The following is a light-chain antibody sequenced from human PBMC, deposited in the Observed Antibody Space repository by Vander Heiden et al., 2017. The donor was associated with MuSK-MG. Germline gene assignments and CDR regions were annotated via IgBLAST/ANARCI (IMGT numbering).Light chain of an antibody. CDR1: SSDVGNYNL. V-gene: IGLV2-23*01. CDR2: EGN. Sequence: QSALTQPASVSGSPGQSITISCTGSSSDVGNYNLVSWYQQHPGRAPEVIIFEGNKRPSGVSNRFSGSSSGNTASLTISGLQAEDEADYYCCSVADRTWVFGGGTKLTVL. J-gene: IGLJ3*02. CDR3: CSVADRTWV.